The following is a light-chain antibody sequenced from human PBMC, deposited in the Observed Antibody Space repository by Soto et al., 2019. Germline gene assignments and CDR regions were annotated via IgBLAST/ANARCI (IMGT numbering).Light chain of an antibody. Sequence: QSALTQPRSVSGSPGQSVTISCTGYSSDVGGYNYVSWYQQHPGKAPKLMINDVSKRPSGVPDRFSGSKSGNTASLTISGLQAEDEADDYCCSYAGTYLVFGGGTKLTVL. CDR2: DVS. CDR1: SSDVGGYNY. V-gene: IGLV2-11*01. J-gene: IGLJ2*01. CDR3: CSYAGTYLV.